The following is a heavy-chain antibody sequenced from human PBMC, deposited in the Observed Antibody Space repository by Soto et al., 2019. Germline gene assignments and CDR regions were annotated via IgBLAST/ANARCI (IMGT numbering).Heavy chain of an antibody. D-gene: IGHD3-10*01. Sequence: EVQLVESGGGLVQPGRSLRLSCAASGFTFDDYAMHWVRQAPGKGLEWVSGISWNSGSIGYADSVKGRFTISRDNAKNSLYLQMNSLRAEDTALYYCAKDIDYYGSGSPDAFDIWGQGTMVTVSS. CDR3: AKDIDYYGSGSPDAFDI. CDR1: GFTFDDYA. CDR2: ISWNSGSI. V-gene: IGHV3-9*01. J-gene: IGHJ3*02.